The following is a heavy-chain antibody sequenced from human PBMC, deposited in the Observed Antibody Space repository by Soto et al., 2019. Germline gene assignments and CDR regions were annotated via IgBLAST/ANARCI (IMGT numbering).Heavy chain of an antibody. Sequence: ASVKVSCKASGYTFTSYYMHWVRQAPGQGLEWMGIINPSGGSTSYAQKFQGRVTMTRDTSTSTVYMELSSLRSEDTAVYYCARDYGERSSSWLLQNWFDPWGQGTLVTVSS. V-gene: IGHV1-46*01. CDR3: ARDYGERSSSWLLQNWFDP. CDR1: GYTFTSYY. J-gene: IGHJ5*02. D-gene: IGHD6-13*01. CDR2: INPSGGST.